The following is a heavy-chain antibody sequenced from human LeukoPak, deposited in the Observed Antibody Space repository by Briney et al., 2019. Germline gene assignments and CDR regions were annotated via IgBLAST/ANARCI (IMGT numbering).Heavy chain of an antibody. V-gene: IGHV3-66*01. J-gene: IGHJ6*02. Sequence: GGSLRLSCAASGFTVSSNYMSWDRQAPGKGLEWVSVIYSGGSTYYADSVKGRFTISRDNSKNTLYLQMNGLRAEDTAVYYCARGMVTDYYYGMDVWGQGTTVTVSS. CDR1: GFTVSSNY. CDR2: IYSGGST. CDR3: ARGMVTDYYYGMDV. D-gene: IGHD5-18*01.